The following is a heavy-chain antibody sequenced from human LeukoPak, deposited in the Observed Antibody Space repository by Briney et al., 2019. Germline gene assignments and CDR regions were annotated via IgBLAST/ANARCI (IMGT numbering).Heavy chain of an antibody. V-gene: IGHV4-34*01. CDR2: INHSGST. CDR1: AGSFSGYY. J-gene: IGHJ4*02. CDR3: ASRSPLYTSARGDY. D-gene: IGHD6-19*01. Sequence: SETLSLTCAVYAGSFSGYYWSWIRQPPGKGLEWIGEINHSGSTNYNPSLKSRVTISADTSKDQFSLKLNSVTAADTAVYYCASRSPLYTSARGDYWGQGTLVTVSS.